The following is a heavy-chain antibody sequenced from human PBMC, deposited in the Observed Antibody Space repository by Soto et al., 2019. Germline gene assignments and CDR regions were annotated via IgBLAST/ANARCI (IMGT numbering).Heavy chain of an antibody. CDR1: GFTFDDYT. CDR2: ISWDGGST. Sequence: EVQLVESGEVVVQPGGSLRLSCAASGFTFDDYTMHWVRQAPGKGLEWVSLISWDGGSTYYADSVKGRFTISRDNSKNSLYLQMNSLRTEDTALYYCAKGGTGTTISPFDYWGQGTLVTVSS. V-gene: IGHV3-43*01. D-gene: IGHD1-7*01. J-gene: IGHJ4*02. CDR3: AKGGTGTTISPFDY.